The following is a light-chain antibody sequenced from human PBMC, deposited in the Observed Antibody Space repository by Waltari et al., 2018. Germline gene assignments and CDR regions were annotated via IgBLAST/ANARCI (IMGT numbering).Light chain of an antibody. V-gene: IGKV3-11*01. J-gene: IGKJ1*01. CDR3: QQSYNWPRT. CDR1: QSVGSS. CDR2: DAS. Sequence: EIVLTQSPATLSLSPGETATLSCRASQSVGSSLAWYQQKPGQAPRLLIYDASKRATGIPARFSGSGSGTDFTLTISSLESEDFAVYYCQQSYNWPRTFGQGTKVEIK.